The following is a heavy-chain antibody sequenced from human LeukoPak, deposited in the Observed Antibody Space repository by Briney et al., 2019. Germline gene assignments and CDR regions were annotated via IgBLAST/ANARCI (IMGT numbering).Heavy chain of an antibody. D-gene: IGHD3-22*01. Sequence: PGGSLRLSCAASGFTFSSYWMSWVRQAPGKGLEWVANIKQDGSEKYYVDSVKGRFTISRDNAKNSLYLQMNSLRAEDTAVYYCARVRGSGYAFLYYWGQGTLVTVSS. J-gene: IGHJ4*02. V-gene: IGHV3-7*01. CDR1: GFTFSSYW. CDR2: IKQDGSEK. CDR3: ARVRGSGYAFLYY.